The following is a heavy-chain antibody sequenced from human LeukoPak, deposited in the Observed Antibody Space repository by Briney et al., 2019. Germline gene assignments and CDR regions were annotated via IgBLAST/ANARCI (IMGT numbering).Heavy chain of an antibody. CDR3: ARGVGYSYRYYYYYMDV. V-gene: IGHV4-34*01. CDR2: INHSGST. J-gene: IGHJ6*03. CDR1: GGFFRGYY. D-gene: IGHD5-18*01. Sequence: SQTLSLTCGVYGGFFRGYYWSWIREPPGKGLEWMGEINHSGSTNYNPSLKSRVTISVETSKHQFSLKLSSVTAADTAVYYCARGVGYSYRYYYYYMDVWGKGTTVTVSS.